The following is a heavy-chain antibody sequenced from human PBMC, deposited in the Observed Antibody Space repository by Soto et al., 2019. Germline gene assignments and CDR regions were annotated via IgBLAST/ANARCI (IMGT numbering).Heavy chain of an antibody. V-gene: IGHV3-11*01. D-gene: IGHD3-3*01. CDR1: GFTFNDYY. Sequence: PGGSLRLSCAASGFTFNDYYMSWIRQAPGKGLEWVSYISSSGSTIYYADSVKGRFAISRDDAKNSLYLQMNSLRAEDTAVYYCARDGTYYDFWSGYYPPTGFDYWGQGTLVTVSS. CDR2: ISSSGSTI. J-gene: IGHJ4*02. CDR3: ARDGTYYDFWSGYYPPTGFDY.